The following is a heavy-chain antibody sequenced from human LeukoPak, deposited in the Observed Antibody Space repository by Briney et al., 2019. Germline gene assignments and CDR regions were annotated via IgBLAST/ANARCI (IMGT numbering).Heavy chain of an antibody. V-gene: IGHV3-11*04. CDR3: ARGVCRLCFGEPTGAFDI. J-gene: IGHJ3*02. D-gene: IGHD3-10*01. CDR2: ISSSGSTI. Sequence: PGGSLRLSCAASGFTFSDYYMSWIRQAPGKGLEWVACISSSGSTIYYADSVKGRFTISRDNAKNSLYLQMNSLRAEDTAVYYCARGVCRLCFGEPTGAFDIWGQGTMVTVSS. CDR1: GFTFSDYY.